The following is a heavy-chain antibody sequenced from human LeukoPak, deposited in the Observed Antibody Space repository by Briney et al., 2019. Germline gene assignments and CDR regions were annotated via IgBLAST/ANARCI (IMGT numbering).Heavy chain of an antibody. J-gene: IGHJ5*02. D-gene: IGHD6-6*01. V-gene: IGHV4-34*01. Sequence: SETLSLTCAVYGGSFSGYYWSWIRQPPGKGLEWIGEINHSGSTNCNPSLKSRVTISVDTSKNHFSLKLSSVTAADTAVYYCARGHGGIAALSWFDPWGQGTLVTVSS. CDR1: GGSFSGYY. CDR3: ARGHGGIAALSWFDP. CDR2: INHSGST.